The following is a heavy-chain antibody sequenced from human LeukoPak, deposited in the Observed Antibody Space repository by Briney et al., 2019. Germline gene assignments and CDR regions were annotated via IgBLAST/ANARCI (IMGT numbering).Heavy chain of an antibody. D-gene: IGHD6-6*01. CDR2: IRYDGSNK. CDR3: AKDYSSSAGYFDY. J-gene: IGHJ4*02. Sequence: PGGSLRLSCAASGFTFSSYGMHWVRQAPGKGLEWVAFIRYDGSNKYYADSVKGRFTISRDNSKNTLYLQMNSLRAEDTAVYYCAKDYSSSAGYFDYWGQGTLVTVSS. V-gene: IGHV3-30*02. CDR1: GFTFSSYG.